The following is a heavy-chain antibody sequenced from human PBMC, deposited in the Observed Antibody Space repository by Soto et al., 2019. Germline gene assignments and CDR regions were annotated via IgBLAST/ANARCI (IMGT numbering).Heavy chain of an antibody. CDR3: ARGRAAGLYYYYYYGMDV. J-gene: IGHJ6*02. D-gene: IGHD6-25*01. Sequence: GASVKVSWKASGYTFTSYDINWVRQATGQGLEWMGWMNPNSGNTGYAQKFQGRVTMTRNTSISTAYMELSSLRSEDTAVYYCARGRAAGLYYYYYYGMDVWGQGTTVTV. V-gene: IGHV1-8*01. CDR2: MNPNSGNT. CDR1: GYTFTSYD.